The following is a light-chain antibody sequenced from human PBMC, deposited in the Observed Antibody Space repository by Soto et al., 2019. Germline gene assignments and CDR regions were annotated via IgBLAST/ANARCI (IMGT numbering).Light chain of an antibody. CDR2: GAS. J-gene: IGKJ1*01. CDR1: QGISKY. V-gene: IGKV1-27*01. CDR3: QKYDSAPRT. Sequence: DIPMTQSPSSLSASVGDRVTITCRASQGISKYLAWYQQTPGKVPKPLIYGASSLQSGVPSRFSGSGSGTEFTLTISSLQPEDVGTYYCQKYDSAPRTFGQGTKVEIK.